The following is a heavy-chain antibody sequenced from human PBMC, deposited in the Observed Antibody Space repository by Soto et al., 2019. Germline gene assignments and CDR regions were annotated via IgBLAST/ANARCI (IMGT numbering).Heavy chain of an antibody. D-gene: IGHD6-6*01. J-gene: IGHJ5*02. V-gene: IGHV3-21*01. Sequence: GGSLRLSCAASGFTFSSYSMNWVRQAPGKGLEWVSSISSSSYIYYADSVKGRFTISRDNAKNSLYLQMNSLRAEDTAVYYCAMEAVKYSSSPWGQGTLVTVSS. CDR2: ISSSSYI. CDR1: GFTFSSYS. CDR3: AMEAVKYSSSP.